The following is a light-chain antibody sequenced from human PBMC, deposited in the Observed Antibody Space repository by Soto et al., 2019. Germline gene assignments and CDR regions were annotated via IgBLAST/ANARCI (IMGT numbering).Light chain of an antibody. Sequence: EIVLSQSPGTLSLSPGERATLSCRARQSVTSNYLAWYQQKPGQAPRLLIYGVSSRATGIPDRFSGSGSGTDFPLTISRVEPEDFAVYFCQQYGTSPLTFGGGTKVDIK. CDR3: QQYGTSPLT. CDR1: QSVTSNY. J-gene: IGKJ4*01. V-gene: IGKV3-20*01. CDR2: GVS.